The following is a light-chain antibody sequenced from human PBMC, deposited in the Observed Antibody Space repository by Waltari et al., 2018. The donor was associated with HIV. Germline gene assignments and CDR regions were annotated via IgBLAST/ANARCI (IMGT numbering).Light chain of an antibody. CDR3: SSFAGTNKL. V-gene: IGLV2-8*01. CDR2: EVT. CDR1: DTNINDTTY. J-gene: IGLJ2*01. Sequence: QSALTQPPSASGSPGQSVNISCTGGDTNINDTTYVSWYQQHSDKPPKLIIFEVTKRPSGVPDRFSGSRSGNTASLFVSGLQPEDEATYFCSSFAGTNKLFGGGTKLTVL.